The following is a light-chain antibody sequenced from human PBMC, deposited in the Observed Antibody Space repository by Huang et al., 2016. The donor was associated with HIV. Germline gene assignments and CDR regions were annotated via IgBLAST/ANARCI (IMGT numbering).Light chain of an antibody. CDR3: QQRSNWPPWT. V-gene: IGKV3-11*01. CDR1: QSVSSD. J-gene: IGKJ1*01. CDR2: DTS. Sequence: EIVLTQSPATLYLSPGERATLSCRASQSVSSDLAWYQQKPGQAPRLRIYDTSSLATGLPARFSGSGSGTDFTLTISSLEPEDFAVYYCQQRSNWPPWTFGQGTKVEIK.